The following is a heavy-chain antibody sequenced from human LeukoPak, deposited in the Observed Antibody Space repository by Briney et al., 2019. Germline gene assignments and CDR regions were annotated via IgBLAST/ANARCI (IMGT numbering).Heavy chain of an antibody. V-gene: IGHV3-9*01. CDR3: AKGFGVRGVTENYYYYYYMDV. Sequence: GGSLRLSCAASGFTFDDYAMHWVRQAPGKGLEWVSGISWNSGSIGYADSVKGRSTISRDNAKNSLYLQMNSLRAEDTALYYCAKGFGVRGVTENYYYYYYMDVWGKGTTVTISS. J-gene: IGHJ6*03. D-gene: IGHD3-10*01. CDR1: GFTFDDYA. CDR2: ISWNSGSI.